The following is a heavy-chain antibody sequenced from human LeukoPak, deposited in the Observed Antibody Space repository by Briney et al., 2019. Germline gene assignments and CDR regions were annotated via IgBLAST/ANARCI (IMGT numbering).Heavy chain of an antibody. D-gene: IGHD5-12*01. J-gene: IGHJ4*02. CDR1: GFTVSSNY. V-gene: IGHV3-66*02. Sequence: GGSLRLSCAASGFTVSSNYMSRLRQAPGKGLEWVSVIYSGGSTYYADSVKGRFTISSDNSKNTLYLHMNSLRAEDTAVYYCARTYDSGDYWGQGTLVTVSS. CDR3: ARTYDSGDY. CDR2: IYSGGST.